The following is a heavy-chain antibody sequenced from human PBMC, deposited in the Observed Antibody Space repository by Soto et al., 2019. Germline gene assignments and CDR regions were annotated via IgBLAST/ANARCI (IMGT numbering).Heavy chain of an antibody. J-gene: IGHJ6*02. D-gene: IGHD1-26*01. CDR1: GFTFSIYS. V-gene: IGHV3-48*02. CDR2: ISSSSSTK. CDR3: ARQGGGSWAYGMDV. Sequence: HPGGSLRLSCAASGFTFSIYSMNWVRQAPGKGLEWVSYISSSSSTKYSADSVKGRFTISKDNAKNSLYLQMNSLRDEDTAVYYCARQGGGSWAYGMDVWGQGTTVTVSS.